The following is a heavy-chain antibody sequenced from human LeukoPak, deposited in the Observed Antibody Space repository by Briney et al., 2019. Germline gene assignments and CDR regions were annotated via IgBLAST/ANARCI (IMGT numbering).Heavy chain of an antibody. CDR1: GYTLTELS. V-gene: IGHV1-24*01. D-gene: IGHD1-26*01. Sequence: GASEKVSCKVSGYTLTELSMHWVRQAPGKGLEWMGGFDPEDGETIYAQKFQGRVTMTEDTSTDTAYMELSSLRSEDTAVYYCATSIGSYSPLDYWGQGTLVTVSS. J-gene: IGHJ4*02. CDR2: FDPEDGET. CDR3: ATSIGSYSPLDY.